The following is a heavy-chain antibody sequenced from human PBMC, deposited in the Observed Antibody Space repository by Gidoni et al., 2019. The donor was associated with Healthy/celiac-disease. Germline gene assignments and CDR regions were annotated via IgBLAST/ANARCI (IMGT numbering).Heavy chain of an antibody. J-gene: IGHJ3*02. V-gene: IGHV4-59*01. CDR2: ISYSGST. CDR1: GGSISSYY. D-gene: IGHD1-26*01. Sequence: QVQLQESGPGLVKPSETLSLTCTVSGGSISSYYWSWIRQPPGKGLEWSGYISYSGSTNYNPSLKSRVTISVDTSKNQFSLKLSSVTAADTAVYYCALGATTGDAFDIWGQGTMVTVSS. CDR3: ALGATTGDAFDI.